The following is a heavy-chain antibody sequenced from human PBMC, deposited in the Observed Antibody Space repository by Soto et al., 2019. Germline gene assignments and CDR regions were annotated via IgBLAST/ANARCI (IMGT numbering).Heavy chain of an antibody. CDR3: ARDGLIGWYSSGWYWFDY. D-gene: IGHD6-19*01. CDR1: GFTFSSYA. J-gene: IGHJ4*02. V-gene: IGHV3-30-3*01. CDR2: ISYDGSNK. Sequence: TVGSLRLSCAASGFTFSSYAMHWVRQAPGKGLEWVAVISYDGSNKYYADSVKGRFTISRDNSKNTLYLQMNSLRAEDTAVYYCARDGLIGWYSSGWYWFDYWGQGTLVTVSS.